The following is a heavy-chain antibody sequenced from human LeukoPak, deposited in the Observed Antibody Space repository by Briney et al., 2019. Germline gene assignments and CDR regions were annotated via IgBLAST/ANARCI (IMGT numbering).Heavy chain of an antibody. J-gene: IGHJ4*02. D-gene: IGHD6-6*01. V-gene: IGHV3-11*01. CDR2: ISSSGSTI. Sequence: GGSLRLYCAASGFTFSDYYMSWIRHAPGKGLEWVSYISSSGSTIYYADSVKGRFTISRDNAKNSLYLQMNSLRAEDTAVYYCAKGRIAARPGNWGYWGQGTLVTVSS. CDR3: AKGRIAARPGNWGY. CDR1: GFTFSDYY.